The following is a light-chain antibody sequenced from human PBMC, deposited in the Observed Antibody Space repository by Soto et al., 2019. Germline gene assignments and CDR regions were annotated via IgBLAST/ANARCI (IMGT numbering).Light chain of an antibody. CDR3: SSYTSSTNLGV. Sequence: QSVLTQPASVSGSPGQSITISCTGTSSDVGGYNYVSWYQQHPGKAPKLMIYEVSNRPSGVSNRFSGSKSDNTASLTISGLQDEDEDDYYCSSYTSSTNLGVVVGGTKLTVL. CDR1: SSDVGGYNY. J-gene: IGLJ2*01. V-gene: IGLV2-14*01. CDR2: EVS.